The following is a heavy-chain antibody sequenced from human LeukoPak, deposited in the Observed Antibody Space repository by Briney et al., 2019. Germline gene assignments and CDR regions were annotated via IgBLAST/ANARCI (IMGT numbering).Heavy chain of an antibody. D-gene: IGHD3-9*01. CDR3: ARGTTYYDILTGYPGRAFDP. V-gene: IGHV4-59*12. Sequence: SETLSLTCTVSGGSISSYYWSWIRQPPGKGLEWIGYIYYSGSTYYNPSLKSRVTISVDTSKNQFSLKLSSVTAADTAVYYCARGTTYYDILTGYPGRAFDPWGQGTLVTVSS. CDR1: GGSISSYY. J-gene: IGHJ5*02. CDR2: IYYSGST.